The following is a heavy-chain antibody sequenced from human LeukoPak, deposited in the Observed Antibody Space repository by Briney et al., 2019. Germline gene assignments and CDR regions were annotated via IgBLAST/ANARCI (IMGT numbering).Heavy chain of an antibody. J-gene: IGHJ4*02. D-gene: IGHD3-22*01. CDR1: GYSFTSYW. Sequence: KHGESLKISCKGSGYSFTSYWIGWVRQMPGKGLEWMGIIYPGDSDTRYSPSFQGQVTISADKSISTAYLQWSSLKASDTAMYYCARHVEAAGSGSAYCFDYWGQGTLVTVSS. V-gene: IGHV5-51*01. CDR2: IYPGDSDT. CDR3: ARHVEAAGSGSAYCFDY.